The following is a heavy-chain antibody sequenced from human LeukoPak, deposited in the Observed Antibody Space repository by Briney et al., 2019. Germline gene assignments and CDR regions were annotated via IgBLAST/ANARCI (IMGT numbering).Heavy chain of an antibody. D-gene: IGHD2-2*01. J-gene: IGHJ6*02. CDR1: GYTFTGYY. CDR2: INPNSGGT. Sequence: ASVKVSCKASGYTFTGYYMHWVRQAPGQGLEWMGWINPNSGGTNYAQKFQGRVTMTRDTSISTAYMELSRLRSDDTAVYYCARVQHIVVVPAAIFNYYGMDVWGQGTTVTVSS. V-gene: IGHV1-2*02. CDR3: ARVQHIVVVPAAIFNYYGMDV.